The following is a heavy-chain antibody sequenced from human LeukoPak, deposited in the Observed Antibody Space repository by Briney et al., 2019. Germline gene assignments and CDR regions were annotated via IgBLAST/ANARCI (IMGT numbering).Heavy chain of an antibody. CDR3: ARDGAAAGDDFDY. CDR2: IKQDGSEK. V-gene: IGHV3-7*03. CDR1: GFTFSSYS. Sequence: GGSLRLSCAASGFTFSSYSMNWVRQAPGKGLEWVANIKQDGSEKHYMDSVKGRFTISRDNAKKSLYLQLSSVRVEDTAVYYCARDGAAAGDDFDYWGQGTLVTVSS. J-gene: IGHJ4*02. D-gene: IGHD6-13*01.